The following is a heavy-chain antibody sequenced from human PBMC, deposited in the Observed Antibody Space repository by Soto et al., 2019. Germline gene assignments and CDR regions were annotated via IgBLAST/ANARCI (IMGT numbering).Heavy chain of an antibody. CDR2: ISGSGCST. CDR1: GFTFSSYA. V-gene: IGHV3-23*01. J-gene: IGHJ4*02. D-gene: IGHD6-13*01. Sequence: GGSLRLSCAASGFTFSSYAMSWVRQAPGKGLEWVSAISGSGCSTYYADSVKGRFTISRDKSKNTLYLQMNSLRAEDKAVFHCAKAPRMAESGYFDYWGQGTLVTVSS. CDR3: AKAPRMAESGYFDY.